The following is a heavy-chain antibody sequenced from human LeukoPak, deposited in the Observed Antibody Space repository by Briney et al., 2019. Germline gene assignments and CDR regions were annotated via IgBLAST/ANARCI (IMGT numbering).Heavy chain of an antibody. J-gene: IGHJ4*02. V-gene: IGHV4-59*08. D-gene: IGHD3-10*01. Sequence: SETLSLTCTVSGGSISSNYWSWIRQPPGKGLEWIGYIYCSGYTNYNPSLKSRVTISVDTSNNQFSLKLSSVTAADTAVYYCARHFDHVGSGIYEYWGQGTLVTVSS. CDR1: GGSISSNY. CDR2: IYCSGYT. CDR3: ARHFDHVGSGIYEY.